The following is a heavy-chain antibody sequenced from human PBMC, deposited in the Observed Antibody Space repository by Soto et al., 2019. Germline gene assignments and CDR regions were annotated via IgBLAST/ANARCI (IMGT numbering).Heavy chain of an antibody. CDR1: GGSITRGGYS. V-gene: IGHV4-30-2*01. Sequence: QLQLQESGSGLVKPSQTLSLTCVVSGGSITRGGYSWNWIRQPPGTGLGWIGNIHQNGITPYTPSLKGRGPGSVDTSKNRSSLTLTSVTAAETAVYFCARGRRYNWNYEQFDSWGQGTLVTVSS. CDR3: ARGRRYNWNYEQFDS. D-gene: IGHD1-7*01. J-gene: IGHJ4*02. CDR2: IHQNGIT.